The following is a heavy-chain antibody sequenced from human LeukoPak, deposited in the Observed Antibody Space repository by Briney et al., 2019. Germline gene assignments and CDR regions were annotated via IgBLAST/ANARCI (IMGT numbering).Heavy chain of an antibody. CDR1: GFTFSSYW. D-gene: IGHD2-8*01. V-gene: IGHV3-74*01. CDR3: ARGMTPNFDY. CDR2: INSDGSTT. Sequence: PGGSLRLSCAGSGFTFSSYWMHWVRQAPGKRLVWVSRINSDGSTTSYADSVKGRFTISRDNAKNTLFLQMNSLRVEDTAVYYCARGMTPNFDYWGQGTLVTVSS. J-gene: IGHJ4*02.